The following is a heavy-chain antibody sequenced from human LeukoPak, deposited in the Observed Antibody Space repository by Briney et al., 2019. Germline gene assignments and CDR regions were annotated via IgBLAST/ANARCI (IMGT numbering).Heavy chain of an antibody. V-gene: IGHV3-30*02. Sequence: GSLRLPCAASGFTFSSYGMHWVRQAPGKGLEWVAFIRYDGSNKYYADSVKGRFTISRDNSKNTLYLQMNSPRGEDTAVYYCAKDYYGSGSYSDYWGQGTLVTVSS. D-gene: IGHD3-10*01. J-gene: IGHJ4*02. CDR1: GFTFSSYG. CDR2: IRYDGSNK. CDR3: AKDYYGSGSYSDY.